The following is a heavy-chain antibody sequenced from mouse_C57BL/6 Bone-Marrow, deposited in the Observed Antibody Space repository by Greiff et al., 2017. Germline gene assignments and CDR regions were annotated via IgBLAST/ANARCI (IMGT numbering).Heavy chain of an antibody. V-gene: IGHV1-15*01. CDR1: GYTFTDYE. J-gene: IGHJ3*01. CDR3: TRGGRQLRAWFAY. Sequence: VQLQQSGAELVRPGASVTLSCKASGYTFTDYEMHWVKQTPVHGLEWIGAIDPETGGTAYNQKFKGKAILTADKSSSTAYMELRSLTSEDSAVYYCTRGGRQLRAWFAYWGQGTLVTVSA. D-gene: IGHD3-2*02. CDR2: IDPETGGT.